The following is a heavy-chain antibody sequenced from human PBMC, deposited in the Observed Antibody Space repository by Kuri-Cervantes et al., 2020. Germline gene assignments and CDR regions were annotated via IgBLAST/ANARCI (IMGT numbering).Heavy chain of an antibody. J-gene: IGHJ5*02. Sequence: GESLKISCAASGFTFSSYAMSWVRQAPGKGLEWVSAISGSGGSTYYADSVKGRFTISRDNSKNTLYLQMNSLRAEDTAVYYCAREGGYCSGTSCYFWFDPWGQGTLVTVSS. V-gene: IGHV3-23*01. CDR3: AREGGYCSGTSCYFWFDP. CDR2: ISGSGGST. CDR1: GFTFSSYA. D-gene: IGHD2-2*01.